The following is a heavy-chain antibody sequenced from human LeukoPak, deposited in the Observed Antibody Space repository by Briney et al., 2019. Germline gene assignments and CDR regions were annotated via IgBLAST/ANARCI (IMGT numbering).Heavy chain of an antibody. CDR3: AGDNSVGDNAWWFDP. J-gene: IGHJ5*02. CDR2: INPTGGST. CDR1: GYTFTSYY. V-gene: IGHV1-46*01. D-gene: IGHD1-26*01. Sequence: GASVKVSCKASGYTFTSYYMHWVRQAPGQGLEWMGLINPTGGSTGYAQKFQGRVTMTRDMSTSTDYMELSSLRSEDTAIYHCAGDNSVGDNAWWFDPWGQGTLVTVSS.